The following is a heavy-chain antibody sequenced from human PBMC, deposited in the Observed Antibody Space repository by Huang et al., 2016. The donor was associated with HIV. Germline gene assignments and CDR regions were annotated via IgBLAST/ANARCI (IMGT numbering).Heavy chain of an antibody. V-gene: IGHV4-39*01. J-gene: IGHJ6*02. CDR3: SRQDEKGYCAGDCSNHYYFGLDV. CDR1: GVSISNSCYY. Sequence: QLQLQESGPGLVKPSATLSLTCTVSGVSISNSCYYWGWIRQPPGKGLEYIGSIYYSGSTYYTPDLKSRITRSIDSSKNQFSLKRNSVTAADTAVYYCSRQDEKGYCAGDCSNHYYFGLDVWGHGTTVTVS. D-gene: IGHD2-21*02. CDR2: IYYSGST.